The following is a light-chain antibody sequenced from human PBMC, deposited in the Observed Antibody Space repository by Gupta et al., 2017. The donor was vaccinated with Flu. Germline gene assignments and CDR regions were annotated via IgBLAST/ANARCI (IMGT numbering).Light chain of an antibody. Sequence: ENVLTQSPGTLSLSPGERATLSCRARQDINNYLAWYQQKSGQAPRLLIYGASSRATAIPDRFRGSGSGTEFTLTITRLEPEDFAVYCCQHEGSSPGTFGQGTKVDI. J-gene: IGKJ1*01. CDR2: GAS. CDR3: QHEGSSPGT. V-gene: IGKV3-20*01. CDR1: QDINNY.